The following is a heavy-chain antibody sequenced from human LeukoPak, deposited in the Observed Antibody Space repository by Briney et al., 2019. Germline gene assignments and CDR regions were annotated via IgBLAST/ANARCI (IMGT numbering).Heavy chain of an antibody. CDR1: GFTVSSNY. J-gene: IGHJ4*02. V-gene: IGHV3-53*01. CDR2: IYSGGYT. D-gene: IGHD3-22*01. CDR3: ARDQRVDSSGYPYYFDY. Sequence: GGSLRLSCAASGFTVSSNYMSWVRQAPGKGLEWVSVIYSGGYTYYTDSVKGRFTISRDNSKNTLYLQMSSLRVEDTAVYYCARDQRVDSSGYPYYFDYWGQGTLVTVSS.